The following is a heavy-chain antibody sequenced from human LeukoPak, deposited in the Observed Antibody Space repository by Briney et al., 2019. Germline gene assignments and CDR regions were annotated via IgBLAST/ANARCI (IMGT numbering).Heavy chain of an antibody. D-gene: IGHD3-3*01. V-gene: IGHV3-30*03. CDR3: ASPDLNFWSGYYTGMDY. CDR1: GFTFSSYG. CDR2: ISYDGSNK. Sequence: PGGSLRLSCAASGFTFSSYGMHWVRQAPGKGLEWVAVISYDGSNKYYADSVKGRFTISRDNAKNSLYLQMNSLRAEDTAVYYCASPDLNFWSGYYTGMDYWGQGTLVTVSS. J-gene: IGHJ4*02.